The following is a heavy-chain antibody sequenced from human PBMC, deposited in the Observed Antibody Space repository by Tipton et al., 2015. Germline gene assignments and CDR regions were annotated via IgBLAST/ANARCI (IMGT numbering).Heavy chain of an antibody. CDR3: AKADKDSSSQFDY. D-gene: IGHD6-6*01. CDR1: GFRFSTYA. CDR2: ISANGGST. J-gene: IGHJ4*02. Sequence: GSLRLSCAASGFRFSTYAMRWVRPAPGKGLEWVSGISANGGSTYYAESAKGRFTISRDNSKNTLYLQMNSLRAEDTAEYYCAKADKDSSSQFDYWGQGTLVTVSS. V-gene: IGHV3-23*01.